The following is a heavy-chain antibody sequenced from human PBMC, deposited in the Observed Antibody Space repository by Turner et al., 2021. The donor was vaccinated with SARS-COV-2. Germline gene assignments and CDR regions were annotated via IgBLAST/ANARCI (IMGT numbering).Heavy chain of an antibody. CDR3: MRHDHYGSASINWFNS. D-gene: IGHD3-10*01. V-gene: IGHV4-39*01. J-gene: IGHJ5*01. Sequence: QLQLQESGPGLVRPSETLSLICTVPGDSISTRHDYWGWIRQPPGKGLEWIGSIYYSGRTFYNPSVKSRVTISVDTSKNDFSLQLSSVTAADTAVYYCMRHDHYGSASINWFNSWGQGTLVTVSS. CDR1: GDSISTRHDY. CDR2: IYYSGRT.